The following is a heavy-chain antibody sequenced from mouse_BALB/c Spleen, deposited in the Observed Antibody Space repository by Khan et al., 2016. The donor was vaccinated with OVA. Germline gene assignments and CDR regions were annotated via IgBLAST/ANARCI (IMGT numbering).Heavy chain of an antibody. J-gene: IGHJ3*01. V-gene: IGHV5-6*01. CDR1: GFTFSAYG. Sequence: EVQLQESGGDLVRPGGSLKLSCAASGFTFSAYGMSWVRQSPDKRLEWVATINSAGYYTYYPDSLKGRFIIAIDNAKNTLYLQMRSLESEDTAMYYCASHLTGSFAYWGQGTLVTVSA. CDR3: ASHLTGSFAY. CDR2: INSAGYYT. D-gene: IGHD4-1*01.